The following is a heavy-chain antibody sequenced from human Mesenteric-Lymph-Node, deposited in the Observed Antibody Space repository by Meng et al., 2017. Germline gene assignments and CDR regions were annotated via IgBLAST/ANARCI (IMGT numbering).Heavy chain of an antibody. Sequence: QARLLESGPGPVKPLQTLSLPCTDSGGSISRGGYYWSGIRQHPGKGLEWIGYIYYSGSTYYNPSLKSRVTISVDTSKNQFSLKLSSVTAADTAVYYCARGFLSFVRVFDYWGQGTLVTVSS. CDR3: ARGFLSFVRVFDY. CDR2: IYYSGST. J-gene: IGHJ4*02. V-gene: IGHV4-31*03. D-gene: IGHD2/OR15-2a*01. CDR1: GGSISRGGYY.